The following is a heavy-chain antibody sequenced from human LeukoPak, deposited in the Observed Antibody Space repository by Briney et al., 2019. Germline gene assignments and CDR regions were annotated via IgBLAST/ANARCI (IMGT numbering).Heavy chain of an antibody. D-gene: IGHD6-19*01. CDR1: GFTFSDYY. J-gene: IGHJ4*02. CDR3: ARDPIAVTDYYFDY. Sequence: PGGSLRLSCAASGFTFSDYYMSWIRQAPGKGLEWISYISSRGSTIYYADSVKGRFTISRDNAKNSLYLQMSSLRAEDTAVYYCARDPIAVTDYYFDYWGQGTLVTVSS. CDR2: ISSRGSTI. V-gene: IGHV3-11*01.